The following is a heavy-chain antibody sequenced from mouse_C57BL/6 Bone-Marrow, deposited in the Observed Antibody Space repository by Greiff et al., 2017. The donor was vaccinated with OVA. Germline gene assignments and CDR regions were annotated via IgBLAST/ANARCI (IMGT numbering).Heavy chain of an antibody. Sequence: VKLQESGAELARPGASVKLSCKASGYTFTSYGISWVKQRTGQGLEWIGEIYPRSGNTYYNEKFKGKATLTADKSSSTAYMELRSLTSEDSAVYFCARGDGYYVFNWYFDVWGTGTTVTVSS. V-gene: IGHV1-81*01. D-gene: IGHD2-3*01. CDR2: IYPRSGNT. CDR3: ARGDGYYVFNWYFDV. CDR1: GYTFTSYG. J-gene: IGHJ1*03.